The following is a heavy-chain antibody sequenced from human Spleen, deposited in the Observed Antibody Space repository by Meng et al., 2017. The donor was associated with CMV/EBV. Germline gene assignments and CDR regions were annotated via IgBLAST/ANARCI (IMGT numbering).Heavy chain of an antibody. J-gene: IGHJ4*02. CDR3: ARDSGSHYYLDY. CDR1: GFTFSNFM. Sequence: CAASGFTFSNFMMNWVRQAPGKGLEWVSSISSSSNYIYYADAVKGRFTISRDNAKNSLYLQMNSLRAEDTAVYYCARDSGSHYYLDYWGQGTLVTVSS. V-gene: IGHV3-21*01. D-gene: IGHD1-26*01. CDR2: ISSSSNYI.